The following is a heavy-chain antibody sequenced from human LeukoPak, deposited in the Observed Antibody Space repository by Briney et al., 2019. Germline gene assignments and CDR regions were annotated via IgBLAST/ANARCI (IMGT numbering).Heavy chain of an antibody. J-gene: IGHJ4*02. D-gene: IGHD3-3*01. CDR1: GGSISSSSYS. V-gene: IGHV4-39*01. CDR2: IYYSGTT. Sequence: SSETLSLTCTVSGGSISSSSYSWGWIRQPPGKGLGWIGSIYYSGTTYYNPSLKSRVTISVDTSKIQFSLKLSSVAATDTAVYFCARLRFDFWSGYTHPYFDYWGQGTLVTVSS. CDR3: ARLRFDFWSGYTHPYFDY.